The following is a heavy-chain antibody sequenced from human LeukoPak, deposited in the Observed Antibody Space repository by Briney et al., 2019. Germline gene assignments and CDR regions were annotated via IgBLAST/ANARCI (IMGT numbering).Heavy chain of an antibody. V-gene: IGHV3-33*01. Sequence: PGRSLRLSCAASEFTLSNYGMHWVRQAPGTGLEWVAVIWYDGSNKYYADSVKGRFTISRDSSKTTVFLQMSSLRVEDTGVYCCARGFNNNVRLANYWGQGTLVTVSS. J-gene: IGHJ4*02. CDR2: IWYDGSNK. D-gene: IGHD3-9*01. CDR1: EFTLSNYG. CDR3: ARGFNNNVRLANY.